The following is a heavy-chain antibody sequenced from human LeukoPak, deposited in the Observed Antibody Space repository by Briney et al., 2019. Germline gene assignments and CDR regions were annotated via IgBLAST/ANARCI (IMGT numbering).Heavy chain of an antibody. CDR3: ARQTAYCANGVCSYFDY. D-gene: IGHD2-8*01. CDR1: GFTFSSYS. J-gene: IGHJ4*02. CDR2: ISSSSIYI. V-gene: IGHV3-21*01. Sequence: PGGSLRLSYAASGFTFSSYSMNWVRQAPGKGLEWVSSISSSSIYIYYADSVKGRFTISRDNAKNSLYLQMNSLRAEDTAVYYCARQTAYCANGVCSYFDYWGQGILVTVSS.